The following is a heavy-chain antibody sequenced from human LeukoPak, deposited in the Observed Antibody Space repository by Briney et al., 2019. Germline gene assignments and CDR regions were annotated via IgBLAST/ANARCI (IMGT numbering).Heavy chain of an antibody. CDR1: GGTIRRYY. D-gene: IGHD6-19*01. CDR2: IFYSGST. V-gene: IGHV4-59*01. J-gene: IGHJ4*02. Sequence: SYTLSLTFTVSGGTIRRYYWSWIRQPPGKGLEWIGYIFYSGSTNYNPSLKSRVTISVDTSKSQFSLNLSSVTAADTAVYYCAREKSSGWYGGNFDYWCRGTLVTVSS. CDR3: AREKSSGWYGGNFDY.